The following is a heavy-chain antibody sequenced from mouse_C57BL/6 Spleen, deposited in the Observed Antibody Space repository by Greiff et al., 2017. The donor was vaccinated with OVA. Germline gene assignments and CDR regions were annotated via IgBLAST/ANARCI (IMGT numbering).Heavy chain of an antibody. CDR2: IDPSDSYT. CDR1: GYTFTSYW. Sequence: VQLQQPGAELVMPGASVKLSCKASGYTFTSYWMHWVKQRPGQGLEWIGEIDPSDSYTNYNQKFKGKSTLTVDKSSSTAYMQLSSLTSADSAVYYCAQKGITTVVATRDWYFDVWGTGTTVTVSS. CDR3: AQKGITTVVATRDWYFDV. V-gene: IGHV1-69*01. D-gene: IGHD1-1*01. J-gene: IGHJ1*03.